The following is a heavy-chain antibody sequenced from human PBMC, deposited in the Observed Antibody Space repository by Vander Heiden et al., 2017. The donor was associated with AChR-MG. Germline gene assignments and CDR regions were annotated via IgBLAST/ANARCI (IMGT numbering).Heavy chain of an antibody. Sequence: EVQLLQSGGDLVQPGGSLRLSCAASGFTFKSYAMTWVRQAPGKGLEWVAYISGSGSSTYYVDSVKGRFIISRDNPKNTLYLEMNSLRDDDTAVYYCAKAKGYYYGSGSDYWGPGTLVSVSS. CDR2: ISGSGSST. CDR1: GFTFKSYA. CDR3: AKAKGYYYGSGSDY. V-gene: IGHV3-23*01. D-gene: IGHD3-10*01. J-gene: IGHJ4*02.